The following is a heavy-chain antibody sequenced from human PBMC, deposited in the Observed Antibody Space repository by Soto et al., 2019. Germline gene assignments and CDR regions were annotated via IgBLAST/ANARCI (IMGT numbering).Heavy chain of an antibody. V-gene: IGHV3-33*01. CDR1: GFTFSSYG. Sequence: GGSLRLSCAASGFTFSSYGMHWVRQAPGKGLEWVAVIWYDGSNKYYADSVKGRFTISRDNSKNTLYLQMNSLRDEDTAVYYCARDFSRGFPYYYYGMDVWGQGTTVTVS. J-gene: IGHJ6*02. CDR3: ARDFSRGFPYYYYGMDV. CDR2: IWYDGSNK.